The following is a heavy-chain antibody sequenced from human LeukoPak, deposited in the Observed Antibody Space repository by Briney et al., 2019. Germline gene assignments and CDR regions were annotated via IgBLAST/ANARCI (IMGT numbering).Heavy chain of an antibody. CDR3: ARDGSLAVAGTLYYYYYGMDV. CDR1: GFTFSSYG. V-gene: IGHV3-33*01. D-gene: IGHD6-19*01. J-gene: IGHJ6*02. CDR2: IWYDGSNK. Sequence: GGSLRLSCAASGFTFSSYGMHWVRQAPGKRLEWVAVIWYDGSNKYYADSVKGRFTISRDNSKNTLYLQMNSLRAEDTAVYYCARDGSLAVAGTLYYYYYGMDVWGQGTTVTVSS.